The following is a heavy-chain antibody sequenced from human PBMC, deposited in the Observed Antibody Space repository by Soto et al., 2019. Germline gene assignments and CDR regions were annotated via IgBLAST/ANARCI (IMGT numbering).Heavy chain of an antibody. CDR3: ADHVPAANHYYYCDMDV. Sequence: EVQLLESGGGLVQPGGSLRLSCVASSGFTFTYYSMSWVRQAPGKGLEWVAHISGRGDTTCYADSVKGRFTISRDNFNTTLYLQMNSLRADATAVYYCADHVPAANHYYYCDMDVWGQGSTVTVSS. J-gene: IGHJ6*02. D-gene: IGHD2-2*01. CDR2: ISGRGDTT. CDR1: GFTFTYYS. V-gene: IGHV3-23*01.